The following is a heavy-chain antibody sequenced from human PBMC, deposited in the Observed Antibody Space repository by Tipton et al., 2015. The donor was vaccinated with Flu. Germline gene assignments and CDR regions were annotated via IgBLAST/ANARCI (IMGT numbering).Heavy chain of an antibody. V-gene: IGHV4-39*07. CDR2: IYLSGST. CDR1: GGSIISSDYY. CDR3: ARGASSGWFGP. Sequence: LRLSCTVSGGSIISSDYYWGWIRQPPGKGLEWIGSIYLSGSTDYNPTLKSPVTILLDTSKNQFSLKLSSVTAADTAVYYCARGASSGWFGPWGQGTLVTVSS. D-gene: IGHD2-8*02. J-gene: IGHJ5*02.